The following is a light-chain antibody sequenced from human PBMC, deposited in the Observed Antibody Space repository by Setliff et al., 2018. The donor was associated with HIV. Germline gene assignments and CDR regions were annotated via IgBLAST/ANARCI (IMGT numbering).Light chain of an antibody. V-gene: IGLV1-47*01. Sequence: QSVLTQPPSASGTPGQRVTISCSGSSSNIGRNYVYWYQQLPGTTPKLLIYRNNQRPSGVPGRFSGSKSGTSASLAISGLRSEDEADYYCQSYDTRLSGSYVFGTGTKVTVL. CDR3: QSYDTRLSGSYV. J-gene: IGLJ1*01. CDR1: SSNIGRNY. CDR2: RNN.